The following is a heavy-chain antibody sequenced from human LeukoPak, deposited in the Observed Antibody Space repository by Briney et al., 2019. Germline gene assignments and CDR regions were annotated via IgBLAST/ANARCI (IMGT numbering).Heavy chain of an antibody. CDR2: ISWNSGSI. V-gene: IGHV3-9*01. D-gene: IGHD1-26*01. CDR3: ARAGGSYQVFDY. J-gene: IGHJ4*02. Sequence: GGSLRLSCAASGFTFDDYAMHWVRQAPGKGLEWVSGISWNSGSIGYADSVKGRFTISRDNAKNSLYLQMNSLRAEDTAVYYCARAGGSYQVFDYWGQGTLVTVSS. CDR1: GFTFDDYA.